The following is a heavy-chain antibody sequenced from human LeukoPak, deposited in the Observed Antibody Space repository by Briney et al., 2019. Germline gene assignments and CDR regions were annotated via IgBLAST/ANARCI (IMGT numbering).Heavy chain of an antibody. CDR1: GGSISSSNW. CDR3: ASFKGGYSGYGGY. V-gene: IGHV4-4*02. CDR2: IYHSGST. D-gene: IGHD5-12*01. J-gene: IGHJ4*02. Sequence: SETLSLTCVVSGGSISSSNWWSWVRQPPGKGLEWIGEIYHSGSTNYNPSLKSRVTISVDKSKNQFSLKLSSVTAADTAVFYCASFKGGYSGYGGYWGQGTLVTVSS.